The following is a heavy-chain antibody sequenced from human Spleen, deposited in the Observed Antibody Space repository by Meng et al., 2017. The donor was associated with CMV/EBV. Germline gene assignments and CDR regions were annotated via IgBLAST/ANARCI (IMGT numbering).Heavy chain of an antibody. D-gene: IGHD3-3*01. CDR2: MNPNSDNT. CDR3: ARGYDFWSGYYEGFDP. V-gene: IGHV1-8*01. Sequence: GYTFTSYDINRVRQATGQGLEWMGWMNPNSDNTGYAQKFQGRVTMTRNTSISTAYMELSSLRSEDTAVYYCARGYDFWSGYYEGFDPWGQGTLVTVSS. J-gene: IGHJ5*02. CDR1: GYTFTSYD.